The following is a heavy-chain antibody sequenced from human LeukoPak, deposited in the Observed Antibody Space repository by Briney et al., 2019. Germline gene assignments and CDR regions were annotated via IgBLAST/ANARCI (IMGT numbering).Heavy chain of an antibody. J-gene: IGHJ6*03. CDR2: TSSSDAGT. CDR3: AKGGGYEAQYYYYYLDV. CDR1: GFTLSTYA. D-gene: IGHD5-12*01. Sequence: GGSLRLSCAASGFTLSTYAMSWVRQTPGKGLEWVAATSSSDAGTYHADSVRGRFTISRDNSKNTLYLQMNSLRAEDTAVYYCAKGGGYEAQYYYYYLDVWGKGTTVTISS. V-gene: IGHV3-23*01.